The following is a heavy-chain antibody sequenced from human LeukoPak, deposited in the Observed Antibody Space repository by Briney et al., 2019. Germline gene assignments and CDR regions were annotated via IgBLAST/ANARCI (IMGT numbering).Heavy chain of an antibody. J-gene: IGHJ5*02. V-gene: IGHV1-8*01. CDR3: ARGGLGTMVRGVGNWFDP. Sequence: ASVKVSCKASGYTFTSYDINWVRQATGQGLEWMGWMNPNSGNTSYAQKFQGRVTMTRNTSISTAYMELSSLRSEDTAVCYCARGGLGTMVRGVGNWFDPWGQGTLVTVSS. CDR1: GYTFTSYD. D-gene: IGHD3-10*01. CDR2: MNPNSGNT.